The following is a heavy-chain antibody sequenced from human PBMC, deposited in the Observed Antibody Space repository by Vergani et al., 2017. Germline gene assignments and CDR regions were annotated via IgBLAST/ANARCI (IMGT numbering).Heavy chain of an antibody. Sequence: QVQLQQWGAGLLKPSETLSLTCAVYGGSFSGYYWSWIRQPPGKGLEWIGEINHSGSTNYNPYLKSRVTISVDTSKNQFSLKLSSVTAADTAVYYCARGRVKGIVVVPAWVGPAFDIWGQGTMVTVSS. CDR3: ARGRVKGIVVVPAWVGPAFDI. V-gene: IGHV4-34*01. D-gene: IGHD2-2*01. J-gene: IGHJ3*02. CDR2: INHSGST. CDR1: GGSFSGYY.